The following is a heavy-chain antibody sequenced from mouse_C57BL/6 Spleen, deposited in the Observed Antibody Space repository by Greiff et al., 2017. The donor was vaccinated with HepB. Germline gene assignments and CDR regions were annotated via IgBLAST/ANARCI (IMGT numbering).Heavy chain of an antibody. Sequence: EVKLVESGGDLVKPGGSLKLSCAASGFTFSSYGMSWVRQTPDKRLEWVATISSGGSYTYYPDSVKGRFTISRDNAKNTLYLQMSSLKSEDTAMYYCAREDYDSWYFDVWGTGTTVTVSS. CDR2: ISSGGSYT. CDR3: AREDYDSWYFDV. D-gene: IGHD2-4*01. J-gene: IGHJ1*03. CDR1: GFTFSSYG. V-gene: IGHV5-6*01.